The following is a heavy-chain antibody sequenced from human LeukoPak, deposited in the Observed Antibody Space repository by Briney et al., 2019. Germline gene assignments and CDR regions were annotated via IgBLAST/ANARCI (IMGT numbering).Heavy chain of an antibody. D-gene: IGHD2-15*01. CDR1: GFTFSSYG. Sequence: PGGSLRLSCAASGFTFSSYGMHWVRQAPGKGLEWVAFIRYDGSNKYYADSVKGRFTISRDNSKTTLYLQMNTLRAEDTAVYYCAKDRGGYCSGGSCYPDGYWGQGTLVTVSS. J-gene: IGHJ4*02. V-gene: IGHV3-30*02. CDR2: IRYDGSNK. CDR3: AKDRGGYCSGGSCYPDGY.